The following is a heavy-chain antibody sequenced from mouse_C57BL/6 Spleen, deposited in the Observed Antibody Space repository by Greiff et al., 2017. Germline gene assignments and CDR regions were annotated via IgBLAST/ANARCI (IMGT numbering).Heavy chain of an antibody. CDR3: TTGDYDEAY. CDR1: GFNIKDDY. Sequence: EVKLVESGAELVRPGASVKLSCTASGFNIKDDYMHWVKQRPEQGLEWIGWIDPENGDTEYASKFQGKATITADTSSNTAYLQLSSLTSEDTAVYYCTTGDYDEAYWGQGTLVTVSA. D-gene: IGHD2-4*01. V-gene: IGHV14-4*01. J-gene: IGHJ3*01. CDR2: IDPENGDT.